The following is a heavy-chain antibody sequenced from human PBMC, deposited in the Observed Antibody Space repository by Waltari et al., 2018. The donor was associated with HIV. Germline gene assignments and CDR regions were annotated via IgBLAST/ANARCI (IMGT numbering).Heavy chain of an antibody. CDR1: GFTFNHAW. D-gene: IGHD3-22*01. CDR3: TIPPFGYSLGY. V-gene: IGHV3-15*01. J-gene: IGHJ4*02. Sequence: EVQLVESGGGLVKPGGSLRLSCAASGFTFNHAWMSWVRQAPGKGLEWVGRIKTKTDGGTTDYAAPVKGRFTISRDDSKKTLYLQMNSLKTEDTAVYFCTIPPFGYSLGYWGQGTLVTVSS. CDR2: IKTKTDGGTT.